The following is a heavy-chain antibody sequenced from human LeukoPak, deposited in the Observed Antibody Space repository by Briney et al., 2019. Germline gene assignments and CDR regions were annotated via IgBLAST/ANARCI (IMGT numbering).Heavy chain of an antibody. J-gene: IGHJ4*02. CDR1: GFTFSSYS. D-gene: IGHD3-22*01. Sequence: GGSLRLSCAASGFTFSSYSMNWVRQAPGKGLEWVSYISSSSSTIYYADSVKGRFTISRDNAKNSLYLQMNSLRDEDAAVYYCARDPGNYYDSSGYYPIHFDYWGQGTLVTVPS. CDR3: ARDPGNYYDSSGYYPIHFDY. CDR2: ISSSSSTI. V-gene: IGHV3-48*02.